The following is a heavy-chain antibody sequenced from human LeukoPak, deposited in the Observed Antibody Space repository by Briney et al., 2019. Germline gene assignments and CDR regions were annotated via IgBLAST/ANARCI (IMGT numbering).Heavy chain of an antibody. Sequence: GGSLRLSCAASGFDFSSNWMHWVRHAPGQGLVWVSRIKGDGISTNYADSVKGRFTISRDNAKNSMFLQMNSLRAEDTAVYYCASLLVAGVASVDYWGQGTLVTVSS. CDR1: GFDFSSNW. CDR2: IKGDGIST. V-gene: IGHV3-74*01. J-gene: IGHJ4*02. D-gene: IGHD6-19*01. CDR3: ASLLVAGVASVDY.